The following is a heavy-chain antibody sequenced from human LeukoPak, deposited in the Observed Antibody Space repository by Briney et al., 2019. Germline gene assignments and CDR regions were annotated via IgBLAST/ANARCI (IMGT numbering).Heavy chain of an antibody. CDR3: ARDLWSQVNY. J-gene: IGHJ4*02. CDR2: ITWNSAPI. CDR1: GFSFDDYA. Sequence: GRSLRLSCAASGFSFDDYAMHWVRQVPGKGLEWVSGITWNSAPIGYADSVKGRFTISRDNSKNTLYLQMGSLRAEDMAVYYCARDLWSQVNYWGQGTLVTVSS. V-gene: IGHV3-9*03. D-gene: IGHD3-10*01.